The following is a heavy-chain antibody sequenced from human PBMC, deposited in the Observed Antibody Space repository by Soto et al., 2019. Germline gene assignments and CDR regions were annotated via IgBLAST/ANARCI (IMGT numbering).Heavy chain of an antibody. CDR3: AKDGHLTQRYCRGAKCYGTDYYMDV. Sequence: GGSLRLSCSASGFTFSNYAMSWVRQAPGKGLECVSVISSTGYTAYYADSVKGRFTISRDNSKNTLDLQMNSLRPEDTAEYYCAKDGHLTQRYCRGAKCYGTDYYMDVWGKGTTVTVSS. V-gene: IGHV3-23*01. J-gene: IGHJ6*03. CDR2: ISSTGYTA. D-gene: IGHD2-15*01. CDR1: GFTFSNYA.